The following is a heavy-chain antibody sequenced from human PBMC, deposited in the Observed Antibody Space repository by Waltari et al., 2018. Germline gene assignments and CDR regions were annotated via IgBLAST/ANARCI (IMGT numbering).Heavy chain of an antibody. J-gene: IGHJ6*03. V-gene: IGHV3-7*01. CDR3: ARAPFHPLHYYYYYMDV. CDR2: IKQDGSEK. CDR1: GFTFSSYW. Sequence: EVQLVESGGGLVQPGGSLRLSCAASGFTFSSYWMSWVRQAPGKGLEWVANIKQDGSEKYYVDSVKGRFTISRDNAKNSLYLQMNSLRAEDTAVYYCARAPFHPLHYYYYYMDVWGKGTTVTVSS.